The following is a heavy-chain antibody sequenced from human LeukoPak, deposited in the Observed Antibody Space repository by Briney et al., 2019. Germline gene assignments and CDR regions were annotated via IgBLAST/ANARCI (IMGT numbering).Heavy chain of an antibody. CDR3: ARGFYSLRGASWFDP. CDR1: GFTFSSCA. V-gene: IGHV3-30*04. J-gene: IGHJ5*02. D-gene: IGHD2-15*01. CDR2: ISYDGSNK. Sequence: PGGSLRLSCAASGFTFSSCAMHWVRQAPGKGLEWVAVISYDGSNKYYADSVKGRFTISRDNSKNTLYLQMNSLRAEDTAVYYCARGFYSLRGASWFDPWGQGTLVTVSS.